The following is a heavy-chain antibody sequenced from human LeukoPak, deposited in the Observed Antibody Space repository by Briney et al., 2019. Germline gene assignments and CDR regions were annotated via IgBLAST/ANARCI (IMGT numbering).Heavy chain of an antibody. J-gene: IGHJ4*02. CDR3: ARGGYYGSGSFPDY. Sequence: GASVKVSCKASGYTFTGYYMHWVRQAPGQGLEWMGWINPNSGGTNYAQKFQGRVTMTRDTSISTAYMDLRSLRSDDTAVYYCARGGYYGSGSFPDYWGQGTLVTVSS. D-gene: IGHD3-10*01. V-gene: IGHV1-2*02. CDR2: INPNSGGT. CDR1: GYTFTGYY.